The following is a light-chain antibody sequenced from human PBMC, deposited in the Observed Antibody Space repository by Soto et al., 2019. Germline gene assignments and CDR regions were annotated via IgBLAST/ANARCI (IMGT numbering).Light chain of an antibody. CDR2: EVS. Sequence: QSALTQPASVSGSPGQSITISCTGTSSDVGGYNYVSWYQQNPGKAPKLMIYEVSNRPSGVSNRFSGSKSGNTASLTISGLQAEDEADYSCSSYTSSSTLVFGTGTKLTVL. V-gene: IGLV2-14*01. CDR1: SSDVGGYNY. CDR3: SSYTSSSTLV. J-gene: IGLJ1*01.